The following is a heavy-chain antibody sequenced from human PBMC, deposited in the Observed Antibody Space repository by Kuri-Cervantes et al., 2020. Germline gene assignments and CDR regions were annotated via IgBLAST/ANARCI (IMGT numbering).Heavy chain of an antibody. J-gene: IGHJ4*02. CDR2: IKQDGSEK. V-gene: IGHV3-7*04. CDR3: AREASYCDDY. CDR1: GFTFSNYW. Sequence: GESLKISCAASGFTFSNYWMSWVRQAPGKGLEWVANIKQDGSEKYYVDSVRGRFTISRDNAKNLLFLQMNSLRAEDTAVYYCAREASYCDDYWGQGTLVTVSS. D-gene: IGHD2-21*02.